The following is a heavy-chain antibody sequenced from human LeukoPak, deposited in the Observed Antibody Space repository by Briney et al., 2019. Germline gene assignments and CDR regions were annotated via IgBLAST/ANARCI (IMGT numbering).Heavy chain of an antibody. CDR1: GGSISSYY. CDR2: IYTSGST. CDR3: AREPRKAATISFDY. J-gene: IGHJ4*02. D-gene: IGHD2-15*01. Sequence: MASETLSLTCTVSGGSISSYYWSWIRQPPGKGLEWIGYIYTSGSTKYNPSLKSRVTISVDTSKNQFSLKLSSVTAADTAVYYCAREPRKAATISFDYWGQGTLVTVSS. V-gene: IGHV4-4*09.